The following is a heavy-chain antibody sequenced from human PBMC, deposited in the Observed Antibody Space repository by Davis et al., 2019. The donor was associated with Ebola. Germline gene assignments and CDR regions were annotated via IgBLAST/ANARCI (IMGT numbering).Heavy chain of an antibody. V-gene: IGHV3-30*03. J-gene: IGHJ4*02. CDR3: ARGSGWYTEYYFDY. D-gene: IGHD6-19*01. Sequence: GESLKISCAASGISFSNYGMFWVRQAPGKGLEWVTSISYEGSSKNYADSVKGRFTVSRDNSRNTLYLQMNTLRDVDTAVYYCARGSGWYTEYYFDYWGQGIMVTVSS. CDR1: GISFSNYG. CDR2: ISYEGSSK.